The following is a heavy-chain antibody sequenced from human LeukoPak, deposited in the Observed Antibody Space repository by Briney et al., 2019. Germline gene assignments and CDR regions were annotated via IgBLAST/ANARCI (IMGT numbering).Heavy chain of an antibody. D-gene: IGHD3-3*01. Sequence: ASVKVSCKASGYTFTGYYMHWVRQAPGQGLEWMGWINPNSGGTNYAQKFQGRVTMTRDTSISTAYMELSRLRSDDTAVYYCARGSGNYDFWSGRDYYYYMDVWGKGTTVTVS. J-gene: IGHJ6*03. V-gene: IGHV1-2*02. CDR2: INPNSGGT. CDR3: ARGSGNYDFWSGRDYYYYMDV. CDR1: GYTFTGYY.